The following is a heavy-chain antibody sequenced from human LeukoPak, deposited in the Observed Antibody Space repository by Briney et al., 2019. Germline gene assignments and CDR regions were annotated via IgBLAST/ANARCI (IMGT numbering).Heavy chain of an antibody. J-gene: IGHJ6*02. V-gene: IGHV4-59*12. CDR3: AREGGPTYQLPYYYYYGMDV. CDR1: GGSISSYY. CDR2: IYYSGST. Sequence: SETLSLTCTVSGGSISSYYWSWIRQPPGKGLEWIGHIYYSGSTNYNPSLKSRVTISVDTSKNQFSPKLSSVTAADTAVYYCAREGGPTYQLPYYYYYGMDVWGQGTTVTVSS. D-gene: IGHD2-2*01.